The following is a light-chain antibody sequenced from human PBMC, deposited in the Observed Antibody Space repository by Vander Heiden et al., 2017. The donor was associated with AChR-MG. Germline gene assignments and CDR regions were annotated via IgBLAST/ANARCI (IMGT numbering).Light chain of an antibody. V-gene: IGKV3-20*01. CDR2: GAS. CDR3: QQYGSSPYT. J-gene: IGKJ2*01. CDR1: QSVSASY. Sequence: DIVLTQSPGTLSLSPGERATLSCRASQSVSASYLAWYQQKPGQAPRLLIYGASSRATGIPDGFSGSGSGTDFTLTISRLEPEDFAVYYCQQYGSSPYTFGQGTKLEIK.